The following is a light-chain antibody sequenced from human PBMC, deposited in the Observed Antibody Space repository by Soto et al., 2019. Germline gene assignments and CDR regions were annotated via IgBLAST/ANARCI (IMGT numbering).Light chain of an antibody. J-gene: IGKJ3*01. CDR2: AAS. V-gene: IGKV1-27*01. CDR1: QGISNY. CDR3: QHYHSPPST. Sequence: DIQMTQSPSSLSAFVGDSVTFTCRASQGISNYLAWYHQKPGKVPKLLVYAASTLHSRVPSRISGSGSGTEFTLTIRSLQPEDVGTYYCQHYHSPPSTFGHGTKLEIK.